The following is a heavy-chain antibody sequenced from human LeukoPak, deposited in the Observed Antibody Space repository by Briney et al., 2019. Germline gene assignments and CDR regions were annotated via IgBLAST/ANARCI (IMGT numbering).Heavy chain of an antibody. CDR2: IRSTANGYAT. CDR3: ARKSASGNYPLDY. CDR1: GFTFSGSA. Sequence: GGSLRLSCAASGFTFSGSALHWVRQASGKGLEWVGRIRSTANGYATAYAASVKGRFTISRDNAKNTVFLQMSSLRAEDTALYYCARKSASGNYPLDYWGQGTLVTVSS. D-gene: IGHD3-10*01. V-gene: IGHV3-73*01. J-gene: IGHJ4*02.